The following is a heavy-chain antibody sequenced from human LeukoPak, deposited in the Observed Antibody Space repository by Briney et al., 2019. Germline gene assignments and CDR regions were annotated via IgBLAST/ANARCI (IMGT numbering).Heavy chain of an antibody. Sequence: SETLSLTCTVSGGSISSYYWSWIRQPAGKGLEWIGRIYTSGSTNYNPSLKSRVTMSVDTSKNQFSLKLSSVTAADTAVYYCARDCSSTSCYRYYFDCWGQGTLVTDSS. CDR1: GGSISSYY. D-gene: IGHD2-2*01. V-gene: IGHV4-4*07. CDR2: IYTSGST. CDR3: ARDCSSTSCYRYYFDC. J-gene: IGHJ4*02.